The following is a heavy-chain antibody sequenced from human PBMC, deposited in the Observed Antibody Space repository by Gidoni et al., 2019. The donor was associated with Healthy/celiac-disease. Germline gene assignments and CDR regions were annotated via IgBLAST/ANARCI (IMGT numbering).Heavy chain of an antibody. D-gene: IGHD3-10*01. Sequence: EVQLVESGGGLVQPGGSLRLSCAASGFPFSSSAMNWVRQAPGKGLEWVSYISSSGSTIYYADSVKGRFTISRDNAKNSLYLQMNSLRAEDTAVYYCARDLAYYYGSLHPARYGMDVWGQGTTVTVSS. CDR1: GFPFSSSA. J-gene: IGHJ6*02. V-gene: IGHV3-48*03. CDR3: ARDLAYYYGSLHPARYGMDV. CDR2: ISSSGSTI.